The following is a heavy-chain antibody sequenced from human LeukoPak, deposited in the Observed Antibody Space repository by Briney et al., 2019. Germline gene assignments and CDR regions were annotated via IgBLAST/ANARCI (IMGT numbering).Heavy chain of an antibody. D-gene: IGHD6-19*01. CDR2: ISYDGSNK. V-gene: IGHV3-30*18. CDR3: GKDKYSSGWWAMDY. CDR1: GFTFSSYG. J-gene: IGHJ4*02. Sequence: GGSLTLSCAASGFTFSSYGMHWVRQAPGKGLEWVAVISYDGSNKYYADSVKGRFTISRENSRNTLYLQMNSLRAEDTAVYYCGKDKYSSGWWAMDYWGQGTLVTVSS.